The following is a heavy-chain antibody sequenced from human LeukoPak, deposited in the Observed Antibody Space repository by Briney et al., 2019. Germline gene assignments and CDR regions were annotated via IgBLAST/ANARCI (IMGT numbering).Heavy chain of an antibody. Sequence: GASVKVSCKASGYTFTGDYMHWVRQAPGQGLEWMGWINPNSGSTNYAQKFQGRVTMTRDTSISTAYMELSRLRSDDTAVYYCARSPHILTGENFDYWGQGTLVTVSS. CDR1: GYTFTGDY. CDR3: ARSPHILTGENFDY. D-gene: IGHD3-9*01. J-gene: IGHJ4*02. V-gene: IGHV1-2*02. CDR2: INPNSGST.